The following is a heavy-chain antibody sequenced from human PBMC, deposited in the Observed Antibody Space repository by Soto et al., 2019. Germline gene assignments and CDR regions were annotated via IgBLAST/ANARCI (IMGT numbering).Heavy chain of an antibody. J-gene: IGHJ4*02. CDR3: AEVKGGGRPTSFFGL. D-gene: IGHD3-16*01. Sequence: EVQLVESGGGLVQPGGSLRLSCAASGFTFSSYAMSWVRQAPGKGLEWVSAISGSGGSTYYADSVKGRFTISRDNSKNTLDPQMDRLRAGDTGVYYCAEVKGGGRPTSFFGLWGQGTLGTVLS. CDR1: GFTFSSYA. CDR2: ISGSGGST. V-gene: IGHV3-23*04.